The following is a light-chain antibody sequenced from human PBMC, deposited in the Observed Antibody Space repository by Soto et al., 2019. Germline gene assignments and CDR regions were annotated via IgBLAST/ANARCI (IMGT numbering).Light chain of an antibody. Sequence: DIQMTQSPSTLSASVGDRVTITCRASQSISSWLAWYQQKPGKAPKLLIYKASSLESGVPSRFSGSGSGTEFTLTISSLQPDYFATYYCKQYNSSPTFGQGTKVEIK. V-gene: IGKV1-5*03. CDR1: QSISSW. J-gene: IGKJ1*01. CDR2: KAS. CDR3: KQYNSSPT.